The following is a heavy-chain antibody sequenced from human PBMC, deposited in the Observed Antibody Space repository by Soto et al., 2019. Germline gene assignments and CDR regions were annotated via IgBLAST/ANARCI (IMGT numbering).Heavy chain of an antibody. Sequence: PGGSLRLSCEASGFTFSTYWMTWVRQAPGKGLEWVASVKQDGNEKYYVDSVKGRFTISRDNAKNSVFLQMNSLRDEDTAVYYCARDPGSLQQIIRRATTVTKSDYWGQGTLVTVSS. J-gene: IGHJ4*02. CDR3: ARDPGSLQQIIRRATTVTKSDY. V-gene: IGHV3-7*01. CDR2: VKQDGNEK. CDR1: GFTFSTYW. D-gene: IGHD4-17*01.